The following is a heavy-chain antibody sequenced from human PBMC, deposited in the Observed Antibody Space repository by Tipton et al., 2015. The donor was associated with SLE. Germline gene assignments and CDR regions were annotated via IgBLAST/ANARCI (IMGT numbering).Heavy chain of an antibody. CDR1: GDSTSSYY. CDR3: ARDRVGYGSSSDYWYFDL. D-gene: IGHD6-6*01. CDR2: GYYTGFT. V-gene: IGHV4-59*01. Sequence: TLSLTCTVSGDSTSSYYWSWIRQPPGKGLEWIGYGYYTGFTNYNPSLKSRATISVDTSKNQFSLNLRSVTAADTAVYYCARDRVGYGSSSDYWYFDLWGRGTLVTVSS. J-gene: IGHJ2*01.